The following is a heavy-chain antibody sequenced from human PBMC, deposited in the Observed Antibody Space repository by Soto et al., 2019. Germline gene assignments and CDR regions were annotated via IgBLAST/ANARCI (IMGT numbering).Heavy chain of an antibody. V-gene: IGHV1-2*04. CDR2: INPNSGGT. CDR1: GYTFTGYY. J-gene: IGHJ3*02. Sequence: ASVKVSCKASGYTFTGYYMHWVRQAPGQGLEWMGWINPNSGGTNYAQKFQGWVTMTRDTSISTAYMELSRLRSDDTAVYYCARELGVMVYDAFDIWGQGTMVTVSS. D-gene: IGHD2-8*01. CDR3: ARELGVMVYDAFDI.